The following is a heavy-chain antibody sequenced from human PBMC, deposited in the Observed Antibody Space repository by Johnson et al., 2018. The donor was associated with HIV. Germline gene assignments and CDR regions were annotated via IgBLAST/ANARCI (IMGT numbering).Heavy chain of an antibody. J-gene: IGHJ3*02. CDR2: INWHGGRT. D-gene: IGHD3-10*01. CDR1: GFTFDDYA. CDR3: AREVGIELWSSDAFDI. V-gene: IGHV3-9*01. Sequence: VQLVESGGGLVQPGRSLRLSCSASGFTFDDYAMHWVRQAPGTGLEWVTGINWHGGRTGYADSVTGRFTISRDNAKNSLYLQMNSLRAEDTALYYCAREVGIELWSSDAFDIWGQGTMVTVSS.